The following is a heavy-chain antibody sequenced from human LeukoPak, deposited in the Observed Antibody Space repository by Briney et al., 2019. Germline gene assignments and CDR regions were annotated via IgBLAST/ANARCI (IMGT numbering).Heavy chain of an antibody. CDR3: ARDSGRGGESGYYDL. CDR1: GFTFSNYD. D-gene: IGHD3-3*01. CDR2: IRAGGENT. J-gene: IGHJ5*02. Sequence: PGGSLRLSCAASGFTFSNYDMNWVRQAPGKGLDWVSAIRAGGENTFYADSVKGRFTISRDNAKNSLYLQMSSLRAEDTAMYYCARDSGRGGESGYYDLWGQGTLVAVSS. V-gene: IGHV3-21*06.